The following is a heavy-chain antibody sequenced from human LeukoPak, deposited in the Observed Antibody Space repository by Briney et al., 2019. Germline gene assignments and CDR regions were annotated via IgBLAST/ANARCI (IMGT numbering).Heavy chain of an antibody. CDR3: AELGITMIGGV. Sequence: GGSLRLSCAASGFTFSSYAMSWVSQAPGKGLEWVSAISGSGGSTYYADSVKGRFTISRDNAKNSLYLQMNSLRAEDTAVYYCAELGITMIGGVWGKGTTVTISS. V-gene: IGHV3-23*01. D-gene: IGHD3-10*02. CDR2: ISGSGGST. CDR1: GFTFSSYA. J-gene: IGHJ6*04.